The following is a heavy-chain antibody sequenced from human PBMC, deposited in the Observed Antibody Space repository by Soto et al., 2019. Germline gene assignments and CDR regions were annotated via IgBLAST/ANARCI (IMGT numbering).Heavy chain of an antibody. Sequence: ASVKVSCKVSGYTLTELSMHWVRQAPGKGLEWMGGFDPEDGETIYAQKFQGRVTMTEDTSTDTAYMELSSLRSEDTAVYYCATDLRLAQGYCSGGSCYSNAFEIWGQGTMVTVSS. CDR2: FDPEDGET. J-gene: IGHJ3*02. V-gene: IGHV1-24*01. CDR1: GYTLTELS. D-gene: IGHD2-15*01. CDR3: ATDLRLAQGYCSGGSCYSNAFEI.